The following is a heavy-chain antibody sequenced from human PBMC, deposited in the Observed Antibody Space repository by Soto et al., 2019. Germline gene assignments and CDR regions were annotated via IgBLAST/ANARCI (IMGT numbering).Heavy chain of an antibody. D-gene: IGHD5-18*01. Sequence: QVQLVQSGAEVKKPGSSVKVSCKASGGTFSSYAISWVRQAPGQGLEWMGGVILMFGTANYAQKFQDRVTITADASTNTASMELTSLRSEDTAVYYCASGYSSGYNFWGQGSLLTVSS. J-gene: IGHJ4*02. CDR3: ASGYSSGYNF. CDR1: GGTFSSYA. V-gene: IGHV1-69*01. CDR2: VILMFGTA.